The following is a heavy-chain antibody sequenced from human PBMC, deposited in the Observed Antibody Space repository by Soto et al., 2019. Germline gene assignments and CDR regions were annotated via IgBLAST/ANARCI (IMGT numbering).Heavy chain of an antibody. CDR2: IGHLETT. CDR3: ARGRVVVPAAVMFNCLDP. Sequence: SETLSLTCSVSGVAMTYGGYSWSWIRQSPEKGLEWLGYIGHLETTYYNPSFKSRLSLSIDRSRTQFSLKMSSVTAADTAVYYCARGRVVVPAAVMFNCLDPWGQGALVTVSS. J-gene: IGHJ5*02. CDR1: GVAMTYGGYS. V-gene: IGHV4-30-2*06. D-gene: IGHD2-2*01.